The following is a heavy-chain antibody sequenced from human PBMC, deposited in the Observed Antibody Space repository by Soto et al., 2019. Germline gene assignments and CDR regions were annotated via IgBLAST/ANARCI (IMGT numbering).Heavy chain of an antibody. D-gene: IGHD6-13*01. Sequence: GASVKVSCKASGGTFSSYAISWVRQAPGQGLEWMGGIIPIFGTANYAQKFQGRVTITADESTSTAYMELSSLRSEDTAVYYCARDGPSGAAAGPPLFDYWGQGTLVTVSS. V-gene: IGHV1-69*13. CDR2: IIPIFGTA. CDR3: ARDGPSGAAAGPPLFDY. CDR1: GGTFSSYA. J-gene: IGHJ4*02.